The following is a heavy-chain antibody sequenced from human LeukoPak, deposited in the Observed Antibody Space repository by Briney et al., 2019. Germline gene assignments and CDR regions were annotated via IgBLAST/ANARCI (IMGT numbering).Heavy chain of an antibody. D-gene: IGHD3-22*01. CDR2: ISYDGSNK. V-gene: IGHV3-30*18. Sequence: PGRSLRLSCAASGFTFSSYGMHWVRQAPGKGLEWVAVISYDGSNKYYADSVKGRFTISRDNSKNTLYLQMNSLRAEDTAVYYCAKDPGDSSGYPLGMDVWGQGTTVTVSS. J-gene: IGHJ6*02. CDR3: AKDPGDSSGYPLGMDV. CDR1: GFTFSSYG.